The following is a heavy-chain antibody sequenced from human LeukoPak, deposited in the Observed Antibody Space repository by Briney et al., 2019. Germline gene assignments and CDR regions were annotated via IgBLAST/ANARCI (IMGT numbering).Heavy chain of an antibody. Sequence: ASVKVSCKASGNTFIGYWIHWVRQAPGQGLEWMGAINPRGDATIGAQKFQGRVTTTRDTSTSTVYIELSSLRSEDTAVYYCAREGQQLKHFDYWGQGTLVTVSS. CDR3: AREGQQLKHFDY. CDR2: INPRGDAT. D-gene: IGHD1-1*01. J-gene: IGHJ4*02. V-gene: IGHV1-46*01. CDR1: GNTFIGYW.